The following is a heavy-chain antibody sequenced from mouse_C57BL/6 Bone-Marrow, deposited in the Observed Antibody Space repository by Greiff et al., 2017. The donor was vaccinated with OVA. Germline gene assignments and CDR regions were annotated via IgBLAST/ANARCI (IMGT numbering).Heavy chain of an antibody. CDR3: ARPMGPAWFAY. CDR2: ISSGSSTI. J-gene: IGHJ3*01. Sequence: EVQGVESGGGLVKPGGSLKLSCAASGFTFSDYGMHWVRQAPEKGLEWVAYISSGSSTIYYADTVKGRFTISRDNAKNTLFLQMTSLGSEDTAMYYCARPMGPAWFAYWGQGTLVTVSA. V-gene: IGHV5-17*01. D-gene: IGHD4-1*01. CDR1: GFTFSDYG.